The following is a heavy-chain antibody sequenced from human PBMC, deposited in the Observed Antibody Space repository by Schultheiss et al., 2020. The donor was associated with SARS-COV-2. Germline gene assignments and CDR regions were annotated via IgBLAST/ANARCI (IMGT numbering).Heavy chain of an antibody. Sequence: GGSLRLSCAASGFTFSSYAMSWVRQAPGKGLEWVSYISSSSSTIYYADSVKGRFTISRDNAKNSLYLQMNSLRAEDTAVYYCAGRGGWISWGQGTLVTVSS. V-gene: IGHV3-48*01. CDR2: ISSSSSTI. D-gene: IGHD6-19*01. J-gene: IGHJ4*02. CDR3: AGRGGWIS. CDR1: GFTFSSYA.